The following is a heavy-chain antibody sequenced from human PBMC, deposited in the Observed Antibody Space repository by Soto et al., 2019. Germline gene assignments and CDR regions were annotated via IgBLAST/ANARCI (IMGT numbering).Heavy chain of an antibody. CDR3: ARGNGVVPAATIEPYYFDY. J-gene: IGHJ4*02. V-gene: IGHV4-34*01. D-gene: IGHD2-2*01. Sequence: PSETLSLTCAVYGGSFSGYYWSWIRQPPGKGLEWIGEINHSGSTNYNPSLKSRVTISVDTSKNQFSLKLSSVTAADTAVYYCARGNGVVPAATIEPYYFDYWGQGTLVTVS. CDR2: INHSGST. CDR1: GGSFSGYY.